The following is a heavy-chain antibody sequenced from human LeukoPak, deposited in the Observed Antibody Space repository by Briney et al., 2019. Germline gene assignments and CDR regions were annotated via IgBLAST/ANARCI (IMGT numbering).Heavy chain of an antibody. CDR3: ARDLHGGNSFTSDWYFDL. Sequence: SETLSLTCAVSGGSISISSSNWWSWVRQPPGKGLEWIGEIFHSGSTHYNPSLNRRVTISVDTSKYRFYLKLSSLTAADTAVYYCARDLHGGNSFTSDWYFDLWGRGTLVTVSS. CDR2: IFHSGST. J-gene: IGHJ2*01. V-gene: IGHV4-4*02. CDR1: GGSISISSSNW. D-gene: IGHD4-23*01.